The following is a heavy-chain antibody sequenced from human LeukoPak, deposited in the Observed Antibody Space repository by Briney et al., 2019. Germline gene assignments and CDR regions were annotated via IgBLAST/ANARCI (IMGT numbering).Heavy chain of an antibody. D-gene: IGHD1-7*01. V-gene: IGHV3-48*01. CDR3: ARSSRELGGYGPCELMPPFDD. Sequence: PGGSLRLSCAASGFAFSGYRMNWVRQAPGKGLEWVSYISSSSRTIYYADSVKGRFTISRDNAKNSLYLQMNSLRAEDTAVYYCARSSRELGGYGPCELMPPFDDWGQGTLVTVSS. CDR1: GFAFSGYR. J-gene: IGHJ4*02. CDR2: ISSSSRTI.